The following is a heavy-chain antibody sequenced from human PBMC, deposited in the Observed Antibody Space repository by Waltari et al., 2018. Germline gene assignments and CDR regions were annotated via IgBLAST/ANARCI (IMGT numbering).Heavy chain of an antibody. J-gene: IGHJ6*02. CDR3: ARAAGYSSSWYMGANYYYYGMDV. CDR2: ISYDGSNK. Sequence: QVQLVESGGGVVQPGRSLRLSCAASGFTFSSYAMHWVRQAPVKGLEWVAVISYDGSNKYYADSVKGRFTISRDNSKNTLYLQMNSLRAEDTAVYYCARAAGYSSSWYMGANYYYYGMDVWGQGTTVTVSS. D-gene: IGHD6-13*01. CDR1: GFTFSSYA. V-gene: IGHV3-30*01.